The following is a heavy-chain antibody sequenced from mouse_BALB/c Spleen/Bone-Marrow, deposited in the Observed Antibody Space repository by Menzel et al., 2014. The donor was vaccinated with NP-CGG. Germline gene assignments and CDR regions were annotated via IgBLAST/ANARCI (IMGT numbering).Heavy chain of an antibody. CDR2: INNDGGST. CDR1: GFTFIAYT. V-gene: IGHV5-12-2*01. CDR3: ARHGEERPVLAMDY. Sequence: EVKVVESGGGLVEPGGSLKLSSAASGFTFIAYTMSWVRQTPEKRLEWVAYINNDGGSTYYPDTVKGRFTISRDNAKNTLYLQMSSLKSEDTAMYYRARHGEERPVLAMDYWGQGTSVTVSS. D-gene: IGHD2-14*01. J-gene: IGHJ4*01.